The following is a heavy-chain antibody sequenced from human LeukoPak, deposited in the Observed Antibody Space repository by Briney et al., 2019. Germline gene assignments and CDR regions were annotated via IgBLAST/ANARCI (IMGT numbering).Heavy chain of an antibody. CDR2: INHSGST. Sequence: SETLSLTCAVYGVSFSGYYWSWIRQPPGKGLEWIGEINHSGSTNYNPSLKSRVTISVDTSKNQFSLKLSSVTAADTAVYYCASRYSSSWSAYWYFDLWGRGTLVTVSS. CDR1: GVSFSGYY. CDR3: ASRYSSSWSAYWYFDL. V-gene: IGHV4-34*01. J-gene: IGHJ2*01. D-gene: IGHD6-13*01.